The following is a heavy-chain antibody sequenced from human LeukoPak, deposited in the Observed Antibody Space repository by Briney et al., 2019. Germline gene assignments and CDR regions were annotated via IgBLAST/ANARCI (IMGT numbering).Heavy chain of an antibody. Sequence: SETLSLTRTVSGGSISSYYWSWIRQPPGKGLEWIGYIYYSGSTNYNPSLKSRVTISVDTSKNQFSLKLSSGTAADTAVYYCASSGEEDSNFDYWGQGTLVTVSS. D-gene: IGHD7-27*01. CDR2: IYYSGST. CDR1: GGSISSYY. CDR3: ASSGEEDSNFDY. J-gene: IGHJ4*02. V-gene: IGHV4-59*01.